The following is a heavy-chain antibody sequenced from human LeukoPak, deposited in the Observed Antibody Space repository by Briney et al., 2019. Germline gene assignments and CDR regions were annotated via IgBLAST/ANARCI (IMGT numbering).Heavy chain of an antibody. Sequence: SETLSLTCAVYDGSLSGYYWSWIPQPPGKGLKWIGDINHSGSTDYNPSLKSRVTISVDTSKNQFSLKLSSVTAADTAVYYCARGYVETAMVSLPFDYWGQGTLVTVSS. V-gene: IGHV4-34*01. D-gene: IGHD5-18*01. CDR1: DGSLSGYY. CDR3: ARGYVETAMVSLPFDY. CDR2: INHSGST. J-gene: IGHJ4*02.